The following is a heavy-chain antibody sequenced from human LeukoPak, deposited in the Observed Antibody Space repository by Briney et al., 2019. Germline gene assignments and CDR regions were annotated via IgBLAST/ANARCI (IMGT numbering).Heavy chain of an antibody. D-gene: IGHD3-10*01. J-gene: IGHJ4*02. CDR1: GYTLTELS. CDR2: FYPEDGET. Sequence: ASVKVSCKVSGYTLTELSMHWVRQAPGKGLEWMGGFYPEDGETIYAQEFQGRVTMTEDTSTDTAYMELSSLRSEDTAVYYCATDLKGSGSYYGSYFDYWGQGTLVTVSS. CDR3: ATDLKGSGSYYGSYFDY. V-gene: IGHV1-24*01.